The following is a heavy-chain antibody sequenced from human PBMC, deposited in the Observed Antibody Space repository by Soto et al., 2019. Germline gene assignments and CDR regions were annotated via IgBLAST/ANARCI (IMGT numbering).Heavy chain of an antibody. Sequence: PGGSLRLSCAASGFTVSSNYMSWVRQAPGKGLEWVSVIYSGGSTYYAGSVKGRFTISRDNSKNTLYLQMNSLRAEDTAVYYCARSPYNWNYVDYYYYMDVWGKGTTVTVSS. CDR2: IYSGGST. D-gene: IGHD1-7*01. J-gene: IGHJ6*03. CDR3: ARSPYNWNYVDYYYYMDV. CDR1: GFTVSSNY. V-gene: IGHV3-66*01.